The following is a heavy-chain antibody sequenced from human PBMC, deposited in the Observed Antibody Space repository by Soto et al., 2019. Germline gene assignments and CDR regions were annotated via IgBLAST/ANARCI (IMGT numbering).Heavy chain of an antibody. J-gene: IGHJ5*02. D-gene: IGHD6-19*01. V-gene: IGHV3-9*01. Sequence: PGGSLRLSCASSGFTFDDYAMHWVRQAPGKGLEWVSGISCNSGSIGYADSVKGRFTISRDNAKNSLYLQMNSLRAEDTALYYCAKDGGYSSGRYGAWGQGTLVTVSS. CDR1: GFTFDDYA. CDR3: AKDGGYSSGRYGA. CDR2: ISCNSGSI.